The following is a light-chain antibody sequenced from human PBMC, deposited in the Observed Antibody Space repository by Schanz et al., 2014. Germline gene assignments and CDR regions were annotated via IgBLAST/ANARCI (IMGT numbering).Light chain of an antibody. CDR1: QDISNY. CDR2: DAS. CDR3: QQSNSFPPLT. J-gene: IGKJ4*01. Sequence: DIQMTQSPSSLSASVGDRVTITCQASQDISNYLNWYQQKPGKAPKLLIYDASNLETGVPSRFSGSGSGTDFTLTISSLQPEDFATYYCQQSNSFPPLTFGGGTKVEIK. V-gene: IGKV1-33*01.